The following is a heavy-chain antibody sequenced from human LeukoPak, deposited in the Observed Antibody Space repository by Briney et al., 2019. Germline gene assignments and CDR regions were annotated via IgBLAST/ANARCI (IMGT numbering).Heavy chain of an antibody. Sequence: GGSLRLSCAASGFTFSSYEMNWVRQAPGTGLEWVSYISSSGSTIYYADSVKGRFTISRDNAKNSLYLQMNSLRAEDTAVYYCARDGDTFNWFDPWGQGTLVTVSS. CDR1: GFTFSSYE. D-gene: IGHD3-10*01. V-gene: IGHV3-48*03. CDR2: ISSSGSTI. J-gene: IGHJ5*02. CDR3: ARDGDTFNWFDP.